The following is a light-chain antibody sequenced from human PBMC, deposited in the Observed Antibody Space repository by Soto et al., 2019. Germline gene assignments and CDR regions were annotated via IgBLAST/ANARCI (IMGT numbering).Light chain of an antibody. CDR3: DSYTSSRADV. J-gene: IGLJ1*01. CDR2: GNN. V-gene: IGLV1-44*01. Sequence: QSVLSQAPSASGTPGQGVTISCSGSNSNIGSNSVNWYQQLPRTSPKLIIFGNNQRPSGVPDRFSGSKSGTSASLAISGLQSEDEADYYCDSYTSSRADVFGIGTKVTVL. CDR1: NSNIGSNS.